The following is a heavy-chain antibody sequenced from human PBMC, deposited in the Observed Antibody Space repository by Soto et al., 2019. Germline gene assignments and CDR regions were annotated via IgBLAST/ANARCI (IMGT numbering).Heavy chain of an antibody. CDR1: GYTFTNYG. J-gene: IGHJ4*01. Sequence: QVQLVQSGAEVKKPRASVKVSCKASGYTFTNYGINWVRQAPGQWLEWLGWVSAYNGERRYAQGVQARVIMTTDTSTTTAYMELRSLRSDNTAVYYCTRGTSIPAAGDYWGQGTLVTVSS. CDR2: VSAYNGER. CDR3: TRGTSIPAAGDY. D-gene: IGHD6-6*01. V-gene: IGHV1-18*01.